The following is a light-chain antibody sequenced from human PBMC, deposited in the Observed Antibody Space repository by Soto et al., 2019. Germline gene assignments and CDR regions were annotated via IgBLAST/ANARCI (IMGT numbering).Light chain of an antibody. CDR1: QTVSSW. CDR2: DVS. CDR3: QQYYSYSRT. Sequence: DIQMTQSPSTLSASVGDRVTITCRASQTVSSWLAWYQQKPGKAPKLLIYDVSSLESGVPSRFSGSGSGTEFTLTISSLQPVDFATYYCQQYYSYSRTFGQGTKVEVK. J-gene: IGKJ1*01. V-gene: IGKV1-5*01.